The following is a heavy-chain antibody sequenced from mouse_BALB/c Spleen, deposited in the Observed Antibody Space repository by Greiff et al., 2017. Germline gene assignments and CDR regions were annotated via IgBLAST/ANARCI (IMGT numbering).Heavy chain of an antibody. CDR2: IDPSDSET. D-gene: IGHD2-13*01. CDR1: GYTFTSYW. CDR3: ARDYRAMDY. Sequence: QVQLQQPGAELVKPGAPVKLSCKASGYTFTSYWMNWVKQRPGRGLEWIGRIDPSDSETHYNQKFKDKATLTVDKSSSTAYMQLSSPTSEDSAVYYCARDYRAMDYWGQGTSVTVSS. J-gene: IGHJ4*01. V-gene: IGHV1-69*02.